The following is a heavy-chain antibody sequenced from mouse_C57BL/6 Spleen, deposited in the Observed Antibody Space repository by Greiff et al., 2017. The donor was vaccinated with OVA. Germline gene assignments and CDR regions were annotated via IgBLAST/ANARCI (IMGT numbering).Heavy chain of an antibody. J-gene: IGHJ1*03. CDR2: IHPSDSDT. V-gene: IGHV1-74*01. D-gene: IGHD2-4*01. CDR3: AIEMYDYDWYFDV. Sequence: QVQLQQSGAELVKPGASVKLSCTASGFNIKDDYMHWVKQRPGQGLEWIGRIHPSDSDTNYNQKFKGKATLTVDKSSSTAYMQLSSLTSEDSAVYYCAIEMYDYDWYFDVWGTGTTVTVSS. CDR1: GFNIKDDY.